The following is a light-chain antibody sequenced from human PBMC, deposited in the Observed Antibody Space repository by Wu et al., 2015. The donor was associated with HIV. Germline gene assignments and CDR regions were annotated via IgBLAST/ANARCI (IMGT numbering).Light chain of an antibody. Sequence: DIVLTQSPGTLSLSSGERATLSCRASQNITKYLAWYQQRLGQPPRLLIYDVFNRATGIPVRFSGGGSGTDFTLTISSLEPEDFAVYYCQQRANWPLTFGGGTRLE. J-gene: IGKJ4*01. V-gene: IGKV3-11*01. CDR1: QNITKY. CDR2: DVF. CDR3: QQRANWPLT.